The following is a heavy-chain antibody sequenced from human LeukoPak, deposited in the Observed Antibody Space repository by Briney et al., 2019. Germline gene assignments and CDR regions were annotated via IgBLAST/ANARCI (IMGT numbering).Heavy chain of an antibody. CDR3: ARDRGSRWYGPIDY. D-gene: IGHD6-13*01. J-gene: IGHJ4*02. CDR2: IWSDGSDT. CDR1: GFTFSSSG. Sequence: GGSLRLSCAASGFTFSSSGMHWVRQAPGKGLEWVAVIWSDGSDTHYADSVKGRFTISGDNSKNTLFLQMNSLRAEDTAVYYCARDRGSRWYGPIDYWGQGTLVTVSS. V-gene: IGHV3-33*01.